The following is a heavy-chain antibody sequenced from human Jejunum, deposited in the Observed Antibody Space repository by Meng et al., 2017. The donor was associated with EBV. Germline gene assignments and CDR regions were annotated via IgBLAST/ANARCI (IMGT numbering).Heavy chain of an antibody. Sequence: VQLVESXXGWVQPGGALRLSGGASGFTFSRFTLTWVRQAPGKGLEWVSAVTASGDTTSYGASVKGRFTISRDNSKNTVYLQMNSLRAEDTAVYYCAKSATYSGNYRPFESWGQGTLVTVSS. CDR3: AKSATYSGNYRPFES. D-gene: IGHD1-26*01. CDR1: GFTFSRFT. J-gene: IGHJ4*02. CDR2: VTASGDTT. V-gene: IGHV3-23*04.